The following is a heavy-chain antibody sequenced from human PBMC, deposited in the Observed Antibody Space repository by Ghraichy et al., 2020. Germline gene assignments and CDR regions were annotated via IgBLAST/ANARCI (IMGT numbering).Heavy chain of an antibody. D-gene: IGHD2-15*01. CDR2: INHSGST. V-gene: IGHV4-34*01. J-gene: IGHJ6*02. Sequence: SDTLSLTCAVYGGSFSGYYWSWIRQPPGKGLEWIGEINHSGSTNYNPSLKSRVTISVDTSKNQFSLKLSSVTAADTAVYYCARGVPGYCSGGSCPRSYYYYGMDVWGQGTTVTVSS. CDR3: ARGVPGYCSGGSCPRSYYYYGMDV. CDR1: GGSFSGYY.